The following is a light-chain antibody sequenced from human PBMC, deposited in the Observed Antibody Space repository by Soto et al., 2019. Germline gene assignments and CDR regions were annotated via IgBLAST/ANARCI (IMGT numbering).Light chain of an antibody. Sequence: IVLTQSPATLSLSPGERATLSCRASQSFRSSYLAWYQQRPGQAPRLLIYDASHRATGIPVRFSGSGSESDSTLTISSREHEDWAIYYCKKRSDPRTLGQGTRMEIK. CDR3: KKRSDPRT. CDR2: DAS. V-gene: IGKV3-11*01. CDR1: QSFRSSY. J-gene: IGKJ5*01.